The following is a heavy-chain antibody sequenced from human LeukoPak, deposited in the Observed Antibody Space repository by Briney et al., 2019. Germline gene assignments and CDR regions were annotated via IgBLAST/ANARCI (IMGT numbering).Heavy chain of an antibody. CDR2: INPNSGFT. CDR1: GYPFTGYY. V-gene: IGHV1-2*02. J-gene: IGHJ4*02. Sequence: ASVNVSCKASGYPFTGYYLHWVRQAPGQGLEWMGWINPNSGFTNYAQKFQGRVTMTRDTSISTAYMELSRLRSDDTAVYYCARLADCSSSSCRSFDYWGQGTMLTVSS. CDR3: ARLADCSSSSCRSFDY. D-gene: IGHD2-2*01.